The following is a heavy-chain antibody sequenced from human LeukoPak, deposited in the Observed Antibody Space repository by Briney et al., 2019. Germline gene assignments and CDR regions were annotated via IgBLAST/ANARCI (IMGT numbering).Heavy chain of an antibody. Sequence: ASVKVSCKASGYTFTSYGISWVRQAPGQGLEWMGWISAYNGNTNYAQKLQGRVTMTTDTSTSTAYMGLRSLRSDDTAVYYCARDIAAAGTPASTEYFQHWGQGTLVTVSS. CDR2: ISAYNGNT. D-gene: IGHD6-13*01. CDR1: GYTFTSYG. CDR3: ARDIAAAGTPASTEYFQH. V-gene: IGHV1-18*01. J-gene: IGHJ1*01.